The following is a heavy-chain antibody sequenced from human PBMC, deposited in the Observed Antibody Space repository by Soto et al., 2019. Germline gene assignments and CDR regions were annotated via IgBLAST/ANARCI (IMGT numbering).Heavy chain of an antibody. D-gene: IGHD3-9*01. CDR2: IYYSGST. CDR3: ARSSYYDILTGYFPGMDV. Sequence: SETLSLTCTVSGGSISSSGYYWGWIRQPPGKGLEWIGSIYYSGSTYYNPSLKSRVTISVDTSKNQFSLKLSSVTAADTAVYYCARSSYYDILTGYFPGMDVWGQGTTVTVSS. CDR1: GGSISSSGYY. J-gene: IGHJ6*02. V-gene: IGHV4-39*01.